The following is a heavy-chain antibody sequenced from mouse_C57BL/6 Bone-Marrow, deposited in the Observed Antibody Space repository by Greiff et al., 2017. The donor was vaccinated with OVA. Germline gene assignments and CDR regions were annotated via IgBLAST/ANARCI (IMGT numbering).Heavy chain of an antibody. CDR3: ARVLLGHYAMDY. CDR2: ISYDGSN. D-gene: IGHD1-1*01. V-gene: IGHV3-6*01. Sequence: ESGPGLVKPSQSLSLTCSVTGYSITSGYYWNWIRQFPGNKLEWMGYISYDGSNNYNPSLKNRISITRDTSKNQFFLKLNSVTTEDTATYYCARVLLGHYAMDYWGKGTSVTVSS. CDR1: GYSITSGYY. J-gene: IGHJ4*01.